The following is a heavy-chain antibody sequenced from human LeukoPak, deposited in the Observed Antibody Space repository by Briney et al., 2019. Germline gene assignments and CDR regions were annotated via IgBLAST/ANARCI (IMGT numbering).Heavy chain of an antibody. D-gene: IGHD3-10*01. V-gene: IGHV1-69*13. J-gene: IGHJ4*02. CDR2: IIPIFGTA. CDR3: ARVWFGESTYYFDY. CDR1: GGTFSSYA. Sequence: ASVKVSCKASGGTFSSYAISWVRQAPGQGLEWMGGIIPIFGTANYAQKFQGRVTITADESTSTAYMALSSLRSEDTAVYYCARVWFGESTYYFDYWGQGTLVTVSS.